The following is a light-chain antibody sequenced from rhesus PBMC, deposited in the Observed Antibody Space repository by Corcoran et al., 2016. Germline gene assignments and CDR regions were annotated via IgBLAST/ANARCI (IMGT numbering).Light chain of an antibody. V-gene: IGKV1-25*01. CDR1: QGISKY. CDR3: QQHNSYPLT. Sequence: DIQMTQSPSSLSASVGDTVTITCQASQGISKYLAWYQQIPGKAPKLLINDASTLQSGVPSRFSGRGSGTEFTLTSSSLQPEDFATYFGQQHNSYPLTFGGGTKVEL. J-gene: IGKJ4*01. CDR2: DAS.